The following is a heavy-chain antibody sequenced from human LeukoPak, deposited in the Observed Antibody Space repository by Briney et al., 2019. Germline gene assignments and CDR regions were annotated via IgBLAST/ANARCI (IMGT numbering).Heavy chain of an antibody. Sequence: ASVKVSCKASGYTFTGYYIHWVRQAPGQGLEWMGWINPDSGGTNYAQKFQGRVTMTRDASIRTAYMELSRLRSDDTAVYYCARVLFYSSGNKSNRVDYWGQGTLVTVSS. V-gene: IGHV1-2*02. CDR2: INPDSGGT. CDR3: ARVLFYSSGNKSNRVDY. J-gene: IGHJ4*02. D-gene: IGHD6-19*01. CDR1: GYTFTGYY.